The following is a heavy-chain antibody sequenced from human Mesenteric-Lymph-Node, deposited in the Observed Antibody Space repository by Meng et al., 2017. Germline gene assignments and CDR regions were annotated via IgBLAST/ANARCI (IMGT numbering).Heavy chain of an antibody. V-gene: IGHV1-69*13. D-gene: IGHD6-13*01. CDR3: ARPGVAHSSSCYYGMDV. CDR1: GGTFSSYA. CDR2: IIPIFGTA. J-gene: IGHJ6*02. Sequence: SVKVSCKASGGTFSSYAISWVRQAPGQGLEWMGGIIPIFGTANYAQKFQGRVTITADESTSTAYMELSSLRSEDTAVYYCARPGVAHSSSCYYGMDVWGQGTTVTVSS.